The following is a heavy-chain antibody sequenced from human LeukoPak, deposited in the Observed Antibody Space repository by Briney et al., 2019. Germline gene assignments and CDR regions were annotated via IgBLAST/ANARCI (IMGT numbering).Heavy chain of an antibody. D-gene: IGHD2-15*01. CDR3: ARDLFGRRYFDL. CDR1: GYTFASYY. J-gene: IGHJ2*01. V-gene: IGHV1-2*02. CDR2: INPKSGAA. Sequence: ASVKVSCKASGYTFASYYMHWVRQAPGQGLEWLGWINPKSGAADYAQQFRGRVTMTRDTSINTDYMEMKRVTSDDTAVYYCARDLFGRRYFDLWGRGTLVTVSS.